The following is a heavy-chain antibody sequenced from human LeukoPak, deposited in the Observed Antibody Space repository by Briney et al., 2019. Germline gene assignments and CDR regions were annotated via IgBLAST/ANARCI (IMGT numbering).Heavy chain of an antibody. CDR3: ARVQMDNYYDSSGYYFYYYYGMDV. D-gene: IGHD3-22*01. CDR2: INAGNGNT. J-gene: IGHJ6*02. Sequence: ASVKVSCKASGYTFTSYAMHWVRQAPGQRLEWMGWINAGNGNTKYSQKFQGRVTITRDTSASTAYMELSSLRSEDTAVYYSARVQMDNYYDSSGYYFYYYYGMDVWGQGTTVTVSS. V-gene: IGHV1-3*01. CDR1: GYTFTSYA.